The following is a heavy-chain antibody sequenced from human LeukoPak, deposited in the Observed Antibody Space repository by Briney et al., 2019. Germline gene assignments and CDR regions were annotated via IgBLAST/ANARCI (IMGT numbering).Heavy chain of an antibody. CDR3: ARMKGYSYSDY. J-gene: IGHJ4*02. Sequence: GASVKVSCKASGGTFSSYAISWVRQAPGQGLEWMGGIIPFFDTTNYAQKFQGRVTITADESTSTAYMELSSLRSEDTAVYCCARMKGYSYSDYWGQGTLVTVSS. CDR1: GGTFSSYA. D-gene: IGHD5-18*01. CDR2: IIPFFDTT. V-gene: IGHV1-69*13.